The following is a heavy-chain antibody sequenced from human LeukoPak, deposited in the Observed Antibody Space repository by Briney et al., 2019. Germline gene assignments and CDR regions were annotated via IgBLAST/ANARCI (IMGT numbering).Heavy chain of an antibody. CDR2: INPNSGGT. D-gene: IGHD3-3*01. CDR3: ARGSGFMDV. J-gene: IGHJ6*02. Sequence: ASVTVSCTASGYTFTGYYMHWVRQAPGQGLEWMGWINPNSGGTNYAQKFQGRVTMTRDTSISTAYMELSRLRSGDTAVYYCARGSGFMDVWGQGTTVTVSS. V-gene: IGHV1-2*02. CDR1: GYTFTGYY.